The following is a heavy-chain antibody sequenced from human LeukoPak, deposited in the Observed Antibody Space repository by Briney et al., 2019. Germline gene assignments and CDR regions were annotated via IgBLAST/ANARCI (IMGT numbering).Heavy chain of an antibody. CDR1: GGTFSSYA. J-gene: IGHJ5*02. CDR2: IIPIFGTA. CDR3: GRYLREGGFDP. V-gene: IGHV1-69*05. D-gene: IGHD1-26*01. Sequence: GASVKVSCKASGGTFSSYAISWVRQAPGQGLEWMGGIIPIFGTANYAQKFQGRVTITTDESTSTAYMELSSLRSEDTAVYYCGRYLREGGFDPWGQGTLVTVSS.